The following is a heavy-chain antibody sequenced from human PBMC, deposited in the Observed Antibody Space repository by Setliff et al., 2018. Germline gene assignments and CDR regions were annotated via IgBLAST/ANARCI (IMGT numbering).Heavy chain of an antibody. V-gene: IGHV1-69*10. CDR3: ARRYCSGGSCLEYYYYGMDV. CDR2: IIPILGIA. CDR1: GGTFSSYA. D-gene: IGHD2-15*01. J-gene: IGHJ6*02. Sequence: AASVKVSCKASGGTFSSYAISWVRQAPGQGLEWMGGIIPILGIANYAQKYQGRVTITADKSTSTAYMELSSLRSEDTAVYYCARRYCSGGSCLEYYYYGMDVWGQGTTVTVSS.